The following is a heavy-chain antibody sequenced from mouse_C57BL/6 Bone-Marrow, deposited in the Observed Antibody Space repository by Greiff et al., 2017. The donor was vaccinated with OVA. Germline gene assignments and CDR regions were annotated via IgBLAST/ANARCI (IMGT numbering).Heavy chain of an antibody. CDR2: IRNKANGYTT. D-gene: IGHD2-2*01. Sequence: EVNLVESGGGLVQPGGSLSLSCAASGFTFTDYYMSWVRQPPGKALEWLGFIRNKANGYTTEYSASVKGRFTISRDNSQSILYLPMNALRAEDSATYYCASAGYDEGYYAMDYWGQGTSVTVSS. V-gene: IGHV7-3*01. CDR3: ASAGYDEGYYAMDY. J-gene: IGHJ4*01. CDR1: GFTFTDYY.